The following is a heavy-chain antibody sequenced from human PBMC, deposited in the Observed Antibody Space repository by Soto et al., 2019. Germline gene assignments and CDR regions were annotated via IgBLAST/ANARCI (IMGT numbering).Heavy chain of an antibody. CDR2: MNPNSGNT. J-gene: IGHJ4*02. CDR3: AISYYYDSSGYYYVWPY. D-gene: IGHD3-22*01. Sequence: VASVKVSCKASGYTFTSYDINWVRQATGQGLEWMGWMNPNSGNTGYAQKFQGRVTMTRNTSISTAYMELSSLRSEDTAVYYCAISYYYDSSGYYYVWPYWGQGALVTVSS. CDR1: GYTFTSYD. V-gene: IGHV1-8*01.